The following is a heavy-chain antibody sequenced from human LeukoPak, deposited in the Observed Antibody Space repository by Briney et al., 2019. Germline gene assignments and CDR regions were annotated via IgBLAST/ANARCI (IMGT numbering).Heavy chain of an antibody. D-gene: IGHD3-3*01. J-gene: IGHJ4*02. V-gene: IGHV1-2*02. CDR1: GYTFTGYY. CDR2: INPNSGGT. Sequence: ASVKVSCKASGYTFTGYYMHWVRQAPGQGLEWMGWINPNSGGTNYAQKFQGRVTMTRDTSISTAYMELSRLRSDDTAVYYCARGDFWSGYYIEAYWGQGTLVTVSS. CDR3: ARGDFWSGYYIEAY.